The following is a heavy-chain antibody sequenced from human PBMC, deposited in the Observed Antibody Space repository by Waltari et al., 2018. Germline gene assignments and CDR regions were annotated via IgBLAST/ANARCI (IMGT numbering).Heavy chain of an antibody. Sequence: QVQLQQWGAGLLKPSETLSLTCAVYVGSFRGYYWSWIRQPPGKGLEWIGEINHSGSTNYNPSLKSRVTISVDTSKNQFSLKLSSVTAADTAVYYCARGRGPAELSNYWGQGTLVTVSS. J-gene: IGHJ4*02. CDR3: ARGRGPAELSNY. CDR2: INHSGST. V-gene: IGHV4-34*01. CDR1: VGSFRGYY. D-gene: IGHD1-7*01.